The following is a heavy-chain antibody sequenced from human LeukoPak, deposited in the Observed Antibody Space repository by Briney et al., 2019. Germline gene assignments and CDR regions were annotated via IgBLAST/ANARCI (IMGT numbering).Heavy chain of an antibody. CDR1: GFTFSNYA. V-gene: IGHV3-23*01. J-gene: IGHJ6*02. CDR3: AKGLWGAYYYGMDV. Sequence: GGSLRLSCAASGFTFSNYAMSWVRQAPGKGLEWVSVISGSGATTDYADSVMGRFTISRDNSKNALYLQLDSLRAEDTAVYFCAKGLWGAYYYGMDVWGQGTTVTVSS. CDR2: ISGSGATT. D-gene: IGHD3-16*01.